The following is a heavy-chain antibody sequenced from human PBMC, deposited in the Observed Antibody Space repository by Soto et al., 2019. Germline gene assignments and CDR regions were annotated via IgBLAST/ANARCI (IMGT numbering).Heavy chain of an antibody. CDR1: GFPFSSYG. CDR3: AKSVYNWNDGFFDY. D-gene: IGHD1-1*01. V-gene: IGHV3-30*18. CDR2: ISYDGINK. J-gene: IGHJ4*02. Sequence: QVQLVESGGGVVQPGRSLRLSCAASGFPFSSYGMHWVRQAPGKGLEWVSVISYDGINKYYADSVKGRFTISRDNSKNTVYLQMNSLRAEDTAVYYCAKSVYNWNDGFFDYWGQGTLVTVSS.